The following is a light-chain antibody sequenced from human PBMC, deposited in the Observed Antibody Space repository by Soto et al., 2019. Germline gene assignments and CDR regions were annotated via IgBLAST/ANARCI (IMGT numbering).Light chain of an antibody. CDR3: CSYSISTADL. Sequence: QSVLTQPRSVSGSPGQSVTISCTGTSSDVGGYNYVSWYQQHPGKAPKLMIYDVSKRPSGVPDRFSGSKSGNTASLTISGLQAEDEADYYCCSYSISTADLFGTGTKLTVL. CDR1: SSDVGGYNY. CDR2: DVS. J-gene: IGLJ1*01. V-gene: IGLV2-11*01.